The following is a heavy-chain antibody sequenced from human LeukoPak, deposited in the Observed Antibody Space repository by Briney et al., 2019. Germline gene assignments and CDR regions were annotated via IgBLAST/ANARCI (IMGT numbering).Heavy chain of an antibody. J-gene: IGHJ6*03. CDR3: ARDTSFRDYYYYYMDV. Sequence: ASVKVSCKASGYTFTGYYMHWVRQAPGQGLEWMGWINPNSGGTNYAQKFQGRVTMTRDTPISTAYMELSRLRSDDTAVYYCARDTSFRDYYYYYMDVWGKGTTVTVSS. D-gene: IGHD3-16*02. V-gene: IGHV1-2*02. CDR1: GYTFTGYY. CDR2: INPNSGGT.